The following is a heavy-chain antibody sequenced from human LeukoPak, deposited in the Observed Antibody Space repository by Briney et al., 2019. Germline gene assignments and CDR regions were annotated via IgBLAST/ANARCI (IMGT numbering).Heavy chain of an antibody. Sequence: ASVKVSCQASGYTFTSYYMNSVRQAPGQRLEWMGIINPSGGSTSYAKKFQGRVTMTRDMSTSTVYMERSSLRPEDTAVYYCARVRVTTVTTPKLNYYYYMDVWGKGTTVTVSS. D-gene: IGHD4-17*01. CDR3: ARVRVTTVTTPKLNYYYYMDV. CDR2: INPSGGST. V-gene: IGHV1-46*01. J-gene: IGHJ6*03. CDR1: GYTFTSYY.